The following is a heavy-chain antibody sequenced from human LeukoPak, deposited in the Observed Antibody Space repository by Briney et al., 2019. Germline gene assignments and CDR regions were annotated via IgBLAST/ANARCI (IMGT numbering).Heavy chain of an antibody. CDR1: GFTFSSYG. Sequence: GGSLRLSCAASGFTFSSYGMSWVRQAPGKGLEWVSVIYSGGSTYYADSVKGRFTISRDNSKNTLYLQMNSLRAEDTAVYYCASVFNMVDIWGQGTMVTVSS. CDR2: IYSGGST. D-gene: IGHD3-10*01. CDR3: ASVFNMVDI. V-gene: IGHV3-53*01. J-gene: IGHJ3*02.